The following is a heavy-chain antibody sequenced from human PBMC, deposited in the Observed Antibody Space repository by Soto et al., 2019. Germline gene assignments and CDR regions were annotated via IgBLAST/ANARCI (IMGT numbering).Heavy chain of an antibody. CDR3: ARGTQGYCSGGSCYSSPLDSYYGMDV. J-gene: IGHJ6*02. Sequence: EVQLVESGGGLVQPGGSLRLSCAASGFTFSSYWMHWVSQAPGKGLVWVSRINSDGSSTSYADSVNGRFTISRDNAQNTLYLQMNSLRAEDTAVYYCARGTQGYCSGGSCYSSPLDSYYGMDVWGQGTTVTVSS. D-gene: IGHD2-15*01. V-gene: IGHV3-74*01. CDR2: INSDGSST. CDR1: GFTFSSYW.